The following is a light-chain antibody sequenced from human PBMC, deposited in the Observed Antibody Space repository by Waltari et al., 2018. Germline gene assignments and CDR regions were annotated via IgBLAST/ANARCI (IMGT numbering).Light chain of an antibody. V-gene: IGLV1-47*01. CDR1: NSNIGRNS. CDR2: RDE. J-gene: IGLJ1*01. Sequence: QSVLTQPPSVSGTPGQTVTISCFGTNSNIGRNSVFWYQQPPGTAPKLLIHRDEQRPSGVPARLSGSKSGTSASLAIRGLRSEDEADYYCAAWDDSLSVSYVFGSGTKVTV. CDR3: AAWDDSLSVSYV.